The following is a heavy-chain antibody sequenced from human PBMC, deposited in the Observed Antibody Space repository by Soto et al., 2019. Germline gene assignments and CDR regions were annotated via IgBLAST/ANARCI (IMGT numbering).Heavy chain of an antibody. CDR2: MNPNRGNT. D-gene: IGHD4-4*01. CDR1: GYTFTRYD. V-gene: IGHV1-8*03. Sequence: GASVKVSCKASGYTFTRYDINWVRQATGQGLEWMGWMNPNRGNTGYAQKFQGRVTITTNNSISTAYMELSSLRSEDTAVYYCARVMSVTGSIYYWGQGTLVTVSS. CDR3: ARVMSVTGSIYY. J-gene: IGHJ4*02.